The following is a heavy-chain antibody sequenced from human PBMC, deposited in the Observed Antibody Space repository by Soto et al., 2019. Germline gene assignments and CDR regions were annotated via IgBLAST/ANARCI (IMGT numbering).Heavy chain of an antibody. Sequence: ESLKISCEGSGYSFTSYWIGWVRQMPGKGLGWMGIIYPGDSDTRYSPSFQGQVTISADKSITTAYLQWSSLKASDTAMYFCARQNQEGYYYYGVDVWGQGTTVTVSS. V-gene: IGHV5-51*01. J-gene: IGHJ6*02. CDR2: IYPGDSDT. CDR1: GYSFTSYW. CDR3: ARQNQEGYYYYGVDV.